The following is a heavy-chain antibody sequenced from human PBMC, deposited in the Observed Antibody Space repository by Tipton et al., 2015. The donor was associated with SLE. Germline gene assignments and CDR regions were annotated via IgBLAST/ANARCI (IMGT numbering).Heavy chain of an antibody. D-gene: IGHD1-1*01. J-gene: IGHJ6*03. Sequence: TLSLTCTVSGDSVKSRYWIWVRQPPGRGLEWLAFRFHDGNINYNPSLKTRLTMSVDTSRDQFSLTLNSVTAADTGIYYCARGREWNWSPYYMDVWGKGTTVTVSS. V-gene: IGHV4-59*02. CDR3: ARGREWNWSPYYMDV. CDR1: GDSVKSRY. CDR2: RFHDGNI.